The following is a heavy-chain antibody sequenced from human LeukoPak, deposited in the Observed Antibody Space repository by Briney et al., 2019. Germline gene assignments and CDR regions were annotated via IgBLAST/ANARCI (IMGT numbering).Heavy chain of an antibody. J-gene: IGHJ4*02. V-gene: IGHV3-48*03. CDR1: GFTFSSYE. D-gene: IGHD4-17*01. CDR3: ARDLYGDYTVGLFDY. CDR2: MSSSGSTI. Sequence: SGGSLRLSRAASGFTFSSYEMNWVRQAPGKGLEWVSYMSSSGSTIYYADSVKGRFTISRDNAKNSLYLQMNSLRAEDTAVYYCARDLYGDYTVGLFDYWGQGTLVTVSS.